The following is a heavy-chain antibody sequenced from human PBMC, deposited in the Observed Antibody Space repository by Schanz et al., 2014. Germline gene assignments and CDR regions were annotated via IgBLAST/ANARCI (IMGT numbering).Heavy chain of an antibody. CDR1: GRTFIVCH. J-gene: IGHJ4*02. V-gene: IGHV1-2*06. Sequence: QVLLVQSGAEVKQPGASVKVSCKASGRTFIVCHVLHWVRQAPGQGLEWMGRISPNSGDTHSAQKFQGRVTMTWDRSISTANMELSRLRSDDTAVYYCARAGYCRDSGCYSLGIEYWGQGTLVTVSS. CDR3: ARAGYCRDSGCYSLGIEY. D-gene: IGHD2-15*01. CDR2: ISPNSGDT.